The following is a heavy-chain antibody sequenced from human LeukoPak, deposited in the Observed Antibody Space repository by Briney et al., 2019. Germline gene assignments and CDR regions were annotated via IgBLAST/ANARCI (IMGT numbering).Heavy chain of an antibody. D-gene: IGHD2-2*01. V-gene: IGHV3-9*01. CDR3: ARDDHSYCSSTSCYAVIVY. CDR2: ISWNSGSI. CDR1: GFTFDDYA. J-gene: IGHJ4*02. Sequence: SLRLSCAASGFTFDDYAMHWVRQAPGKGLEWVSGISWNSGSIGYADSVKARFTISRDNAKNSLYLQMNCLRAEDTAVYYCARDDHSYCSSTSCYAVIVYWGQGTLVTVSS.